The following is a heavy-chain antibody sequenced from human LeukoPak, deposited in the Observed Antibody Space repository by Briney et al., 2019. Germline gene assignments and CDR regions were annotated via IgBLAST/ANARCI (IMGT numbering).Heavy chain of an antibody. D-gene: IGHD6-6*01. CDR3: ARGGGQLADAFDI. CDR2: INHSGST. J-gene: IGHJ3*02. CDR1: GGSFSGYY. Sequence: PSETLSFTCSVYGGSFSGYYWSWIRQPPGKGLEWIGEINHSGSTNYNPSLKSRVTISVDTSKNQFSLKLSSVTAADTAVYYCARGGGQLADAFDIWGQGTMVTVSS. V-gene: IGHV4-34*01.